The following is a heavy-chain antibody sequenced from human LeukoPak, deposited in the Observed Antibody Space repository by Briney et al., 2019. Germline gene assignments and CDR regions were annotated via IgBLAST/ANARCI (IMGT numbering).Heavy chain of an antibody. CDR3: AKDSGGYVGL. D-gene: IGHD5-12*01. CDR1: GFTFDDYT. V-gene: IGHV3-43*01. J-gene: IGHJ4*02. Sequence: PGGSLRLSCAASGFTFDDYTMHWVRQAPGKGLEWVSLISWDGGSTYYADSVKGRFTISRDNSKNSLYLQMNSLRTEDTALYYSAKDSGGYVGLWGQGTLVTVSS. CDR2: ISWDGGST.